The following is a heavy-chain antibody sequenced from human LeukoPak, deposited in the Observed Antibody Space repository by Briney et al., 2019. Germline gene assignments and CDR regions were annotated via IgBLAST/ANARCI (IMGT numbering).Heavy chain of an antibody. Sequence: SETLSLTCTVSGGSISSYYWSWIRQPPGKGLEWIGYIYTSGNTNYNPSLKSRVTISVDTSKNQFSLKLSSVTAADTAVYYCTRRTHGNYDYWGQGTLVTVSS. D-gene: IGHD1-7*01. CDR3: TRRTHGNYDY. CDR1: GGSISSYY. CDR2: IYTSGNT. J-gene: IGHJ4*02. V-gene: IGHV4-4*09.